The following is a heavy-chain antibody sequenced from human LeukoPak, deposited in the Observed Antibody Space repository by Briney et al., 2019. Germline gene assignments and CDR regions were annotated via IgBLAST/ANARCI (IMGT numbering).Heavy chain of an antibody. J-gene: IGHJ5*02. V-gene: IGHV4-59*08. CDR3: ARQGPLTTAVTTRTNPFDP. D-gene: IGHD4-11*01. CDR2: IYNRGST. Sequence: DTLSLTCTVSAGSISSSYWSWIRQPPGKGLEWFGYIYNRGSTNYNTSLEQNVTSWVDTSKNQFSLKLYSVPAADTAVYYCARQGPLTTAVTTRTNPFDPWGQGTLVTVSS. CDR1: AGSISSSY.